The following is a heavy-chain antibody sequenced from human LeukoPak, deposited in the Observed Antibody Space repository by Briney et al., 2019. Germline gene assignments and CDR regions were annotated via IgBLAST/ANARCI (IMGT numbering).Heavy chain of an antibody. Sequence: ASLKVSCKASGYTFTGYYMHWVRQAPGQGREWMGWINPNSGGTNYAQKFQGRVTTTRDTSISTAYMELSRLRSDDTAVYYCAREWELGSGAFDIWGQGTMVTVSS. J-gene: IGHJ3*02. V-gene: IGHV1-2*02. CDR1: GYTFTGYY. CDR2: INPNSGGT. CDR3: AREWELGSGAFDI. D-gene: IGHD7-27*01.